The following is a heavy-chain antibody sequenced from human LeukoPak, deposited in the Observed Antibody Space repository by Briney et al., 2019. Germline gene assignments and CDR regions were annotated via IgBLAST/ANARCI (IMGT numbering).Heavy chain of an antibody. CDR3: ARDLGGELGDY. V-gene: IGHV3-30-3*01. D-gene: IGHD1-26*01. J-gene: IGHJ4*02. CDR2: ISYDGSNK. Sequence: GGSLRLSCAASGFTFSSYAMHWVRQAPGKGLEWVAVISYDGSNKYYADSVKGRFTISRDNSKNTLYLQMNSLRAEDTAVYYCARDLGGELGDYWGQGTLVTVSS. CDR1: GFTFSSYA.